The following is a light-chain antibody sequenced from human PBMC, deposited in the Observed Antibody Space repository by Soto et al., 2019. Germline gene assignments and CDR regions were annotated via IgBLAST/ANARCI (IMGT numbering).Light chain of an antibody. V-gene: IGKV1-27*01. CDR3: QKCKVAPFT. Sequence: DIQMTQSPSTLSASVGDRVTITCRASQDISNFLAWYQQKPGKVPKLLIYAASTLQSGVPSRFIGSGSGTDFTLTISSLQPEDVATYYCQKCKVAPFTFGGGTKVDI. J-gene: IGKJ4*01. CDR1: QDISNF. CDR2: AAS.